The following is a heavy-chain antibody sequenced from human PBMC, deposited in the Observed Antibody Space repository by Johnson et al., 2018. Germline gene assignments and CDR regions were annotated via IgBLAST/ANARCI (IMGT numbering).Heavy chain of an antibody. D-gene: IGHD2/OR15-2a*01. CDR2: ISYDGSNK. V-gene: IGHV3-30*03. Sequence: QVQLVQSGGGVVQPGRSLRLSCAASGFTFSSYGMHWVRQAPGKGLEWVAGISYDGSNKYYADSVKGRFTIPRDNSKTTLYLQLNSLTAEDTAVYYCARGGNTHSTIRGGYYYYYGMDVWGQGTTVTVSS. CDR1: GFTFSSYG. J-gene: IGHJ6*02. CDR3: ARGGNTHSTIRGGYYYYYGMDV.